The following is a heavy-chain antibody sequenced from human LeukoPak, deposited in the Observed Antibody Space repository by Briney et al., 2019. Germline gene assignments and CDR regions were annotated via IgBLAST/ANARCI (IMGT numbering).Heavy chain of an antibody. CDR2: ISGSGGST. CDR3: AKDLFPTFFDY. J-gene: IGHJ4*02. V-gene: IGHV3-23*01. CDR1: GFTFSSYG. Sequence: GGSLRLSCAASGFTFSSYGMNWVRQAPGKGLEWVSAISGSGGSTYYADSVKGRFTISRDNSKNTLYLQMNSLRAEDTAVYYCAKDLFPTFFDYWGQGTLVTVSS. D-gene: IGHD2-21*01.